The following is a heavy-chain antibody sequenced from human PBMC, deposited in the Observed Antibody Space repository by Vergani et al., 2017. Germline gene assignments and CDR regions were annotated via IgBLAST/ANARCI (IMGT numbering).Heavy chain of an antibody. Sequence: QVQLVESEGGVVQPGRSLTLSCVASGFTFSSHGMHWVRQAPGKGLEWVVVIWYDGSNKYYGDSVKGRFTISRENSKNTLYLQMNSLRVEDTAVYYCARWGNEKRLDSWGQGTLVTVSS. V-gene: IGHV3-33*01. CDR3: ARWGNEKRLDS. D-gene: IGHD1-1*01. CDR2: IWYDGSNK. J-gene: IGHJ5*01. CDR1: GFTFSSHG.